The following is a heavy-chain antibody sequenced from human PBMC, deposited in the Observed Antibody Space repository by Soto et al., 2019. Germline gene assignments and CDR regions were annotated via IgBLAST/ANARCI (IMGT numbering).Heavy chain of an antibody. CDR3: ARVDSSIPY. D-gene: IGHD6-13*01. Sequence: LSLTCTASGGSVSSGSYYWSWIRQPPGKGLEWIGYIYYSGSTNYNPSLKSRVTISVDTSKNQFSLKLSSVTAADTAVYYCARVDSSIPYWGQGTLVTVSS. CDR1: GGSVSSGSYY. J-gene: IGHJ4*02. CDR2: IYYSGST. V-gene: IGHV4-61*01.